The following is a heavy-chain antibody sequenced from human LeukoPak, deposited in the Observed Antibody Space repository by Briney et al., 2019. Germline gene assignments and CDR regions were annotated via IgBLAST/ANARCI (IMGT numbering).Heavy chain of an antibody. CDR1: GDSISSDGYY. CDR3: ARVSGPGTKSRAVWWFDP. CDR2: MYHSGST. D-gene: IGHD3-16*01. J-gene: IGHJ5*02. Sequence: SETLSLTCSGSGDSISSDGYYWTWIRQHPGKGLEWIGYMYHSGSTYYNPSLKSRVTISVDTSKNQFSMKLTSVTVADTAVYYCARVSGPGTKSRAVWWFDPWGQGTLVTVSS. V-gene: IGHV4-31*03.